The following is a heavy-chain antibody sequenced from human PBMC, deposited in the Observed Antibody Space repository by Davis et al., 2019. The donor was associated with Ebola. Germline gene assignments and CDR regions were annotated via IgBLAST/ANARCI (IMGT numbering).Heavy chain of an antibody. D-gene: IGHD1-26*01. Sequence: GGSLRLSCAASGFTFSTYNMDWVRQAPGKGLEWVSTLGTSADTYYADSVKGRFTISRDNSKNTLYLQMNSLRAEDTAVYYCAKDRSRWDSRTDVFDMWGQGTMVTVSS. CDR2: LGTSADT. CDR3: AKDRSRWDSRTDVFDM. V-gene: IGHV3-23*01. CDR1: GFTFSTYN. J-gene: IGHJ3*02.